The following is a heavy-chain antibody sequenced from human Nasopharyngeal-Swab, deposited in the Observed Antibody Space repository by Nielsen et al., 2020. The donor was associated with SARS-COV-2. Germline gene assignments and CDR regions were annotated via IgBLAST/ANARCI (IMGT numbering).Heavy chain of an antibody. D-gene: IGHD6-13*01. V-gene: IGHV5-10-1*01. CDR1: GYSFTSYW. CDR2: IDPSDSYT. CDR3: ARVYKSSSWYEGDFDY. Sequence: KVSCKGSGYSFTSYWISWVRQMPGKGLEWMGRIDPSDSYTNYSPSFQGHVTISADKSIGTAYLQWSSLKASDTAMYYCARVYKSSSWYEGDFDYWGQGTLVTVSS. J-gene: IGHJ4*02.